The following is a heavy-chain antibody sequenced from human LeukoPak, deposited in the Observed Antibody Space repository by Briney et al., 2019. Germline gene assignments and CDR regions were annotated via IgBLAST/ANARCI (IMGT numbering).Heavy chain of an antibody. CDR2: TSGSGGST. CDR1: GFTFSSYA. V-gene: IGHV3-23*01. CDR3: AQDPHGSGYYEFDY. D-gene: IGHD3-22*01. Sequence: GGSMRLACAVSGFTFSSYAMRWVRPAPGKLLEWVSATSGSGGSTYYADFGKGRSAISRDNSKNTLYLQMNSLRAEDTAVYYCAQDPHGSGYYEFDYWGQGTLVTVSS. J-gene: IGHJ4*02.